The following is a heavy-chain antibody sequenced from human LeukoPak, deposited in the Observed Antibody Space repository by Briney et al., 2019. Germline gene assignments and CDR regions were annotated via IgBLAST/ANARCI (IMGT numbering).Heavy chain of an antibody. CDR1: GFTVSNSY. V-gene: IGHV3-53*01. D-gene: IGHD3-3*02. J-gene: IGHJ4*02. Sequence: PGGSLRLSCAASGFTVSNSYVSWVRQAPGKGLEWVSIIYSGGSTSYADSVKGRFTISRDSSKNTVYLQMNSLRAEDTAVYYCARDVLGDFWGLGTLVTVSS. CDR3: ARDVLGDF. CDR2: IYSGGST.